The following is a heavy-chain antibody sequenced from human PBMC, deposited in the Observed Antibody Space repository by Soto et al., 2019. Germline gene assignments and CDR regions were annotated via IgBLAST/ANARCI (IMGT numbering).Heavy chain of an antibody. CDR3: AIGRGAVAGTPLDFQH. CDR1: GGSFSGYY. J-gene: IGHJ1*01. CDR2: INHSGST. D-gene: IGHD6-19*01. V-gene: IGHV4-34*01. Sequence: PSETLSLTCAVYGGSFSGYYWSWIRQPPGKGLEWIGEINHSGSTNYNPSLKSRVTISVDTSKNQFSLKLSSVTAADTAVYYCAIGRGAVAGTPLDFQHWGQGNLVPVSS.